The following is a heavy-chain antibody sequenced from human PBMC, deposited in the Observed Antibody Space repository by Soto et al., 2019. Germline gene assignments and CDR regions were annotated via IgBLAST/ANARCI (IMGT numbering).Heavy chain of an antibody. D-gene: IGHD3-22*01. CDR3: ARDRSHSSAYWWLDY. Sequence: SVKVSCKASGGTFSSYAISWVQQAPEQGLARMGGIIPIFGTANYAQKFQGRVTITADESTSTGYMELSSLRSEDTAVYYCARDRSHSSAYWWLDYWGQGTQVTVSS. V-gene: IGHV1-69*13. J-gene: IGHJ4*02. CDR1: GGTFSSYA. CDR2: IIPIFGTA.